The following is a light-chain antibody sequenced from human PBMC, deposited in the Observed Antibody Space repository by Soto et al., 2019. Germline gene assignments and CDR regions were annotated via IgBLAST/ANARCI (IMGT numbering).Light chain of an antibody. CDR2: EVS. J-gene: IGLJ1*01. CDR3: SSYTYSRTCV. Sequence: QSALTQPASVSGSPGQSITISCTGTSSDVGGYNYVSWYQQHPGKAPKLMIYEVSNRPSGVSNRFSGSKSGDTASLTISGLQAEDEADYYCSSYTYSRTCVFGTGTKVTVL. V-gene: IGLV2-14*01. CDR1: SSDVGGYNY.